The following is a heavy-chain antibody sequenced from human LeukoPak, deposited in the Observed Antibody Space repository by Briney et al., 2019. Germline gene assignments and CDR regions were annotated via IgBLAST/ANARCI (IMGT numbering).Heavy chain of an antibody. CDR1: GGSISSGGYS. V-gene: IGHV4-30-2*01. CDR2: IYHSGST. D-gene: IGHD6-13*01. CDR3: ARGPYSSSWYNY. J-gene: IGHJ4*02. Sequence: SETLSLTCAVSGGSISSGGYSWSWIRQPPGKGLEWIGYIYHSGSTYYNPSLKSRVTISVDRSKNQFSLKLSSVTAADTAVYYCARGPYSSSWYNYWGQGTLVTVSS.